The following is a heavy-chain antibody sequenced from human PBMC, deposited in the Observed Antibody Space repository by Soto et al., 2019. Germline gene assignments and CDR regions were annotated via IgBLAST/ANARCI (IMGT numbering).Heavy chain of an antibody. Sequence: GESLKISCAASGFTFSSYGMHWVRQAPGKGLEWVAVIWYDGSNKYYADSVKGRFTISRDNSKNTLYLQMNSLRAEDTAVYYCARDPDYSTHYFDYWGQGTLVTVSS. V-gene: IGHV3-33*01. D-gene: IGHD4-4*01. CDR2: IWYDGSNK. J-gene: IGHJ4*02. CDR1: GFTFSSYG. CDR3: ARDPDYSTHYFDY.